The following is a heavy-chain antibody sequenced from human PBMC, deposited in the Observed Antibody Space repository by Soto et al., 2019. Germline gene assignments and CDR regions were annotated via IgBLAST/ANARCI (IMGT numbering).Heavy chain of an antibody. D-gene: IGHD5-18*01. V-gene: IGHV5-10-1*01. J-gene: IGHJ4*02. CDR1: GYSFTSYW. Sequence: LGESLKISCKGSGYSFTSYWIIWVRQMPGKGLEWMGRIDPSDSYTNCSPSFQGHVTISADKSISTAYLQWSSLKASDTAMYYCASTVDTAMVYLGGNFDYWGQGTLVTVSS. CDR3: ASTVDTAMVYLGGNFDY. CDR2: IDPSDSYT.